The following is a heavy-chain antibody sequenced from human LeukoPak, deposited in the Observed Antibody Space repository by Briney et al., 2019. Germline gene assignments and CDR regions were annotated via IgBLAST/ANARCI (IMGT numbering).Heavy chain of an antibody. V-gene: IGHV3-21*01. J-gene: IGHJ4*02. CDR3: ARGENNYGYYYFDY. CDR1: GFTFGSYS. CDR2: ISRSSNYI. Sequence: GGSLRLSCAASGFTFGSYSMNWVRHAPGKSLEWVSSISRSSNYIYYADSVKGRFTISRDNAKNSLYLQMNSLGAEDRSVYYCARGENNYGYYYFDYWGQGTLVTVSS. D-gene: IGHD5-24*01.